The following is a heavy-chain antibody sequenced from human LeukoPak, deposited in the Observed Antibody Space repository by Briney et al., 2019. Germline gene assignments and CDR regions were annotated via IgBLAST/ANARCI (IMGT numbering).Heavy chain of an antibody. Sequence: PSETLSLTCTVSGGSISSGGYYWSWIRQHPGKGLEWIGYIYYSGSTYYNPSLKSRVTISVDTSKNQFSLKLSSVTAADTAVYYCARDVPGCCSGGSCYNWFDPWGQGTLVTVSS. CDR3: ARDVPGCCSGGSCYNWFDP. CDR2: IYYSGST. V-gene: IGHV4-31*03. D-gene: IGHD2-15*01. CDR1: GGSISSGGYY. J-gene: IGHJ5*02.